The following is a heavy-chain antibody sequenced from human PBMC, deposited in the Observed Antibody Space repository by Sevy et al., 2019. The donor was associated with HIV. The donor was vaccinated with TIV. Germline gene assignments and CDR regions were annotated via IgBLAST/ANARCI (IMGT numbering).Heavy chain of an antibody. CDR2: ISSSSTYI. Sequence: GGSLRLSCAASGFTFSSSAMNWVRQAPGKGLEWVSSISSSSTYIYYADSVKGRFTISRDNAKNSLYLQMNSLRAEDTAVYYCARDRDMITFGVEEAFDIWGQGTMVTVSS. CDR1: GFTFSSSA. CDR3: ARDRDMITFGVEEAFDI. V-gene: IGHV3-21*01. J-gene: IGHJ3*02. D-gene: IGHD3-16*01.